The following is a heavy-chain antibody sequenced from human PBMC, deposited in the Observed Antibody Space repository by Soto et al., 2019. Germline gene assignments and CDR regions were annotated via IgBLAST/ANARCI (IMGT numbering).Heavy chain of an antibody. Sequence: PGGSLRLSCAASGFSFNDYWMHWVRQAPGEGLVWVSRIDSDGSDTNYADSVKGRFTVSRDNAKNTVYLQMNSLRAEDTALYYCVRDLPTVLELFDNWGQGTLVTVSS. CDR3: VRDLPTVLELFDN. J-gene: IGHJ4*02. V-gene: IGHV3-74*01. CDR1: GFSFNDYW. CDR2: IDSDGSDT. D-gene: IGHD1-7*01.